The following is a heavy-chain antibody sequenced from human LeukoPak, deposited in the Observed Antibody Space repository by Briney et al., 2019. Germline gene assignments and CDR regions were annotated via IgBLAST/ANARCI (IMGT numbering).Heavy chain of an antibody. CDR3: ATKANHNSDNQYYYYMDV. D-gene: IGHD5-24*01. CDR2: VYPGDSDT. CDR1: GYSFNNYW. V-gene: IGHV5-51*01. J-gene: IGHJ6*03. Sequence: GESLKISCKASGYSFNNYWIGWVRQMPGKGLEWMGIVYPGDSDTRYSPSFQGQVVISADKSISTSYLQWRSLKASDTAIYYCATKANHNSDNQYYYYMDVWGKGTTVTVTS.